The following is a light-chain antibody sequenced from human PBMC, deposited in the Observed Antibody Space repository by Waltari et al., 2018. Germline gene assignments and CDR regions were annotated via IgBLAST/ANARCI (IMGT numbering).Light chain of an antibody. CDR2: HAS. J-gene: IGKJ1*01. CDR3: QKYVNLPAT. CDR1: QSVAKY. Sequence: EIVLTQSPGSLSLSPGERATLSYKASQSVAKYLAWYQQKPGQAPRLLIYHASIRATGIPDRFSGSGYGTDFSLTISRLEPEDFAVYFCQKYVNLPATFGQGTTVEV. V-gene: IGKV3-20*01.